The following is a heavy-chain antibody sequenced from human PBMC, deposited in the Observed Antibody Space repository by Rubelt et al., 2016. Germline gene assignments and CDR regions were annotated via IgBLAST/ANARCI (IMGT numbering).Heavy chain of an antibody. V-gene: IGHV4-39*01. CDR2: IYYSGST. CDR1: GGSISSSSYY. Sequence: QLQLQESGPGLVKPSETLSLTCTVSGGSISSSSYYWGWIRQPPGKGLEWIGIIYYSGSTFYNPSLRSGGTISWDTSTHQLSLRLSSVTAAEPAGYYCARQIIAAAGRTVTNWFDPWGQGTLVTVSS. CDR3: ARQIIAAAGRTVTNWFDP. D-gene: IGHD6-13*01. J-gene: IGHJ5*02.